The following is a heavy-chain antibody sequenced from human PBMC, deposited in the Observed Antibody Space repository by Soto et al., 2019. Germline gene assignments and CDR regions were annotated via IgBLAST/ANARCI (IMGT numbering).Heavy chain of an antibody. CDR2: ISNSGSS. CDR1: AVSISNDGYF. V-gene: IGHV4-31*03. Sequence: PSETLSLTCTVSAVSISNDGYFWTWIRQRPGKGPEWIGYISNSGSSFSNPALKSRVTISVDTSKNQFSLKLSSVTAADTAVYYCARVGYCSGGSCYSGDAFDIWGQGTMVTVSS. J-gene: IGHJ3*02. D-gene: IGHD2-15*01. CDR3: ARVGYCSGGSCYSGDAFDI.